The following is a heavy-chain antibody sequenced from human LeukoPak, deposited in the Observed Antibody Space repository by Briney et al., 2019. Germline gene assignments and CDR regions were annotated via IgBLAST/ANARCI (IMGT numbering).Heavy chain of an antibody. D-gene: IGHD3-22*01. CDR1: GFTFSTYS. CDR2: ISSSSSYI. J-gene: IGHJ3*02. Sequence: PGGSLKPSFAASGFTFSTYSMNWVRKAPGKGLEWVPSISSSSSYIYYADSVKGRFTISRDNAKNSLYLQMNSLRAEDTAVYYCARDSGAYYYDSSGYYYDAFDIWGQGTMVTVSS. V-gene: IGHV3-21*01. CDR3: ARDSGAYYYDSSGYYYDAFDI.